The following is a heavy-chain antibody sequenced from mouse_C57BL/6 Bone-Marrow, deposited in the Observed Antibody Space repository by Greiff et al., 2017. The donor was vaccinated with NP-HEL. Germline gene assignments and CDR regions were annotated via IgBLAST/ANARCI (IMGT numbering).Heavy chain of an antibody. Sequence: EVMLVESGTVLARPGASVKMSCKTSGYTFTSYWMHWVKQRPGQGLEWIGAIYPGNSDTSYNQNVKGKAKLTAVTSASTAYMELSSLTNEDSAVYYCTTIYYYGSRRAMDYWGQGTSVTVSS. J-gene: IGHJ4*01. V-gene: IGHV1-5*01. D-gene: IGHD1-1*01. CDR3: TTIYYYGSRRAMDY. CDR1: GYTFTSYW. CDR2: IYPGNSDT.